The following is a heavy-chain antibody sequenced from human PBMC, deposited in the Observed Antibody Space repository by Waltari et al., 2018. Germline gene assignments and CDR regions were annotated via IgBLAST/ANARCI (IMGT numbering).Heavy chain of an antibody. CDR3: TREQWLVLDY. CDR2: IRSKPYGGTT. J-gene: IGHJ4*02. D-gene: IGHD6-19*01. V-gene: IGHV3-49*04. Sequence: EVQLVESGGGLVKPGGSLRLSCAASGFTFSSYSMNWVRQAPGKGLEWVGFIRSKPYGGTTEYAASVKGRFTISRDDSKSIAYLQINSLTTEDTAVYYCTREQWLVLDYWGQGTLVTVPS. CDR1: GFTFSSYS.